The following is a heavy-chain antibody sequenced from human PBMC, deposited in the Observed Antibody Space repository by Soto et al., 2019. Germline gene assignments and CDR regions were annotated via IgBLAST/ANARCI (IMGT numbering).Heavy chain of an antibody. J-gene: IGHJ3*02. CDR2: ISAYNGNT. Sequence: VASVKVSCKASGYTFTRYGISWVRQAPGQGLEWMGWISAYNGNTNYAQKLQGRVTMTTDTSTSTAYMELRSLRSDDTAVYYCARVKYYYGSGSYYGDAFDIWGQGTMVTVSS. CDR1: GYTFTRYG. V-gene: IGHV1-18*01. CDR3: ARVKYYYGSGSYYGDAFDI. D-gene: IGHD3-10*01.